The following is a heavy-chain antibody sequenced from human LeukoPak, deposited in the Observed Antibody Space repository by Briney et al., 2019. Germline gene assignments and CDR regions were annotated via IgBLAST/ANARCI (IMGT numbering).Heavy chain of an antibody. CDR1: GFTFSSYG. D-gene: IGHD6-13*01. Sequence: PGGSLRLSCAASGFTFSSYGMHWVRQTPGKGLEWVAVIWYDGSNKYYADSVKGRFTISRDNSKNTLYLQMNSLRAEDTAVYYCARDLPQRLVQSVGFDYWGQGTLVTVSS. V-gene: IGHV3-33*01. J-gene: IGHJ4*02. CDR2: IWYDGSNK. CDR3: ARDLPQRLVQSVGFDY.